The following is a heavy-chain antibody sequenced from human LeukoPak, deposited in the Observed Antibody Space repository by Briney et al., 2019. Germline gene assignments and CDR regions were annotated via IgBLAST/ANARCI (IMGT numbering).Heavy chain of an antibody. J-gene: IGHJ4*02. CDR2: IYYSGST. Sequence: SETLSLTCTASGGSISSSSYYWGWIRQPPGKGLEWIGSIYYSGSTYYNPSLKSRVTISVDTSKNQFSLKLSSVTAADTAVYYCARLSGVSDSSGYHLFDYWGQGTLVTVSS. V-gene: IGHV4-39*01. CDR1: GGSISSSSYY. D-gene: IGHD3-22*01. CDR3: ARLSGVSDSSGYHLFDY.